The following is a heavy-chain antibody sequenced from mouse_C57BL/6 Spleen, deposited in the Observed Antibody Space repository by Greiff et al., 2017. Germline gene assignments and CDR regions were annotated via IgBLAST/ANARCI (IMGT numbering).Heavy chain of an antibody. Sequence: VQRVESGGGLVKPGGSLKLSCAASGFTFSDYGMHWVRQAPEKGLEWVAYISSGSSTIYYADTVKGRFTISRDNAKNTLFLQMTSLRSEDTAMYYCARRDYYYGSSYDYAMDYWGQGTSVTVSS. CDR2: ISSGSSTI. V-gene: IGHV5-17*01. J-gene: IGHJ4*01. CDR3: ARRDYYYGSSYDYAMDY. D-gene: IGHD1-1*01. CDR1: GFTFSDYG.